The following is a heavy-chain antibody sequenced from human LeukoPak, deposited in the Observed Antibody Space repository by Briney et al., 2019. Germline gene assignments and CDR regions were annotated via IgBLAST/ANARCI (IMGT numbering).Heavy chain of an antibody. V-gene: IGHV4-39*07. CDR3: ARGRHYYDSSGYYDAFDI. D-gene: IGHD3-22*01. CDR1: GASFRSSNYY. Sequence: SETLSLTCSLSGASFRSSNYYWAWIRQSPGKGLEWIGSIYFNGNTYHNPSLKSRVTISVDTSKNQFSLKLSSVTAADTAVYYCARGRHYYDSSGYYDAFDIWGQGTMVTVSS. J-gene: IGHJ3*02. CDR2: IYFNGNT.